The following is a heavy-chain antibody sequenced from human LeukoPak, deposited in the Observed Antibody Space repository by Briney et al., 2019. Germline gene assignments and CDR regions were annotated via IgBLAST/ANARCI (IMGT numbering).Heavy chain of an antibody. J-gene: IGHJ2*01. CDR1: GASISSYY. V-gene: IGHV4-59*01. Sequence: SETLSLTCTVSGASISSYYWSWIRQPPGRGLEWIGDISDSGRTSYNPSLMSRVTISVDTSKNQFSLKVNSVTAADTAVYYCARHAYSNYEHWYFDLWGRSTLVTVSS. CDR3: ARHAYSNYEHWYFDL. D-gene: IGHD4-11*01. CDR2: ISDSGRT.